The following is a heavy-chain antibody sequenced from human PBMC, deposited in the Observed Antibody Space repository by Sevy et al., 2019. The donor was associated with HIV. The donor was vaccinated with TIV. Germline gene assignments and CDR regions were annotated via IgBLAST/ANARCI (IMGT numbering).Heavy chain of an antibody. CDR1: GGSISSYY. D-gene: IGHD3-10*01. CDR3: ARSERTGGRGAFDI. CDR2: IYYSGST. Sequence: SETLSLTCTVSGGSISSYYWSWIRQPPGKGLEWIGYIYYSGSTNYNPSLKSRVTISVDTSKNQFSLKLSSVTAADTAVYYWARSERTGGRGAFDIWGQGTMVTVSS. V-gene: IGHV4-59*01. J-gene: IGHJ3*02.